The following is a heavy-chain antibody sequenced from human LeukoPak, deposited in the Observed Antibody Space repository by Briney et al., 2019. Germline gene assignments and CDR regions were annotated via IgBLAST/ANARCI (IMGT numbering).Heavy chain of an antibody. CDR2: INHSGST. V-gene: IGHV4-34*01. Sequence: PSETLSLTCAVYGGSFSGYYWSWSRQPPGKGLEWIGEINHSGSTNYNPSLKSRVTISVDTSKNQFSLKLRSVTAADTAVYYCARRMVVTAIQAPYYFDYWGQGTLVTVSS. CDR3: ARRMVVTAIQAPYYFDY. D-gene: IGHD2-21*02. J-gene: IGHJ4*02. CDR1: GGSFSGYY.